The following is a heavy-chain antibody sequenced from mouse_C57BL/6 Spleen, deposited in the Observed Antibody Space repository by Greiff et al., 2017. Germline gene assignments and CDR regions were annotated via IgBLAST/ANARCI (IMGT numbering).Heavy chain of an antibody. CDR1: GYTFTSYG. CDR3: ARIYYYGSSREDDFDY. V-gene: IGHV1-81*01. Sequence: QVQLQQSGAELARPGASVKLSCKASGYTFTSYGISWVKQRTGQGLEWIGEIYPRSGNTYYNEKFKGKATLTADKSSSTAYMELRSLTSEDSAVYFCARIYYYGSSREDDFDYWGQGTTLTVSS. CDR2: IYPRSGNT. J-gene: IGHJ2*01. D-gene: IGHD1-1*01.